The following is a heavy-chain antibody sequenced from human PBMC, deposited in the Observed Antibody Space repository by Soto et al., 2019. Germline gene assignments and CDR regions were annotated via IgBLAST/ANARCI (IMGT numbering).Heavy chain of an antibody. J-gene: IGHJ4*02. V-gene: IGHV3-23*01. CDR2: FTSGGST. CDR3: ARTDKYNSQSSGWANRFDY. D-gene: IGHD6-19*01. Sequence: ELQLLESGGDLVQPGGSLRLSCAAFGFIFSNYAMTWVRQAPGKGPEWVSTFTSGGSTYYRDTVKGRFTISRDNSKNTLYLQMNSLRAEDTAVYYCARTDKYNSQSSGWANRFDYWGQGTLVTVSS. CDR1: GFIFSNYA.